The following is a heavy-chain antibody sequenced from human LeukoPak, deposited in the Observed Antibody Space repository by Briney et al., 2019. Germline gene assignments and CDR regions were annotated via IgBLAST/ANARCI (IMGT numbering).Heavy chain of an antibody. J-gene: IGHJ5*02. D-gene: IGHD4-23*01. Sequence: GESLKVSCKGSGYSFTSYWIGWVRQLPGNGLEWMGIIYPGDSDTRYSPSFQGQVTISADKSISTAYLQWSSLKASDTAMYYCARQDSVNLNWFDPWGQGTLVTVSS. CDR1: GYSFTSYW. V-gene: IGHV5-51*01. CDR2: IYPGDSDT. CDR3: ARQDSVNLNWFDP.